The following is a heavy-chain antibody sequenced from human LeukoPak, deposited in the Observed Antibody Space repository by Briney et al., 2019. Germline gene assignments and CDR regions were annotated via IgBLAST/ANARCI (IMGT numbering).Heavy chain of an antibody. CDR2: INHSGST. J-gene: IGHJ4*02. Sequence: SETLSLTCAVYGGSFSGYYWSWIRQPPGKGLEWIGEINHSGSTNYNPSLKSRVTISVDTSKNQLSLKLSSVTAADTAVYYCARVRWELLPADDYWGQGTLVTVSS. CDR1: GGSFSGYY. D-gene: IGHD1-26*01. V-gene: IGHV4-34*01. CDR3: ARVRWELLPADDY.